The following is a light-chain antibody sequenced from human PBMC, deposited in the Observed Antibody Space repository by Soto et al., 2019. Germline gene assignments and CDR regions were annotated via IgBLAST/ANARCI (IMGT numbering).Light chain of an antibody. CDR1: SSDVGGYNY. V-gene: IGLV2-14*03. CDR2: DVT. J-gene: IGLJ2*01. CDR3: NSYTSSSTVV. Sequence: QSVLTQPASVSGSPGQSITISCTGTSSDVGGYNYVSWYQHHPGKAPKLMIFDVTNRPSGVSNRFSGSKSGNTASLTISGLQAEDEGDYYCNSYTSSSTVVFGGGTQLTVL.